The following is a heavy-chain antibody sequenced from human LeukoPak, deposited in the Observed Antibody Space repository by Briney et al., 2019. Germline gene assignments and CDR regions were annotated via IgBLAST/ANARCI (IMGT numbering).Heavy chain of an antibody. CDR1: GYTFTSYG. J-gene: IGHJ3*02. D-gene: IGHD3-22*01. CDR3: AREGHYYDSSSFYDAFDI. V-gene: IGHV1-18*01. Sequence: GASVKVSCKASGYTFTSYGISWVRQAPGQGLEWMGWISAHNGNTNYAQKLQGRVTMTTDTSTSTAYMELRSLRSDDTAVYYCAREGHYYDSSSFYDAFDIWGQGTMVTVSS. CDR2: ISAHNGNT.